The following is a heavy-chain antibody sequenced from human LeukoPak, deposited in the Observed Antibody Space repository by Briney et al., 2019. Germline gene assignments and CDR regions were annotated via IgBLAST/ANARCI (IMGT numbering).Heavy chain of an antibody. CDR2: INPNSGGT. Sequence: ASVKVSCKASGYTFTGYYIYWARQAPGQGLELMGWINPNSGGTNYAKKFQGRVTMTRDTSISTAYMELSRLRSDDTAVYYCASGSGYELGGAFDIWGQGTMVTVSS. D-gene: IGHD5-12*01. CDR3: ASGSGYELGGAFDI. V-gene: IGHV1-2*02. J-gene: IGHJ3*02. CDR1: GYTFTGYY.